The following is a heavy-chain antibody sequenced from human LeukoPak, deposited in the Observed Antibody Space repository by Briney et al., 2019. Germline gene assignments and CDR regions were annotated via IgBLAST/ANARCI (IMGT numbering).Heavy chain of an antibody. CDR2: ISSSGSTI. J-gene: IGHJ6*02. CDR1: GFTFSSYE. V-gene: IGHV3-48*03. D-gene: IGHD6-13*01. CDR3: ARDWAGAAETPSYYYYYYGMDV. Sequence: GGFLRLSCAASGFTFSSYEMNWVRQAPGKGLEWVSYISSSGSTIYYADSVKGRFTISRDNAKNSLYLQMNSLRAEDTAVYYCARDWAGAAETPSYYYYYYGMDVWGQGTTVTVSS.